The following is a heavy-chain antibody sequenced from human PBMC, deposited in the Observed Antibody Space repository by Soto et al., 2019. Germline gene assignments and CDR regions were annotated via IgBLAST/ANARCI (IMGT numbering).Heavy chain of an antibody. Sequence: GGSLRLSCAASGFTFSSYEMNWVRQAPGKGLEWVSYISSSGSTIYYADSVKGRFTISRDNAKNSLYLQMNSLRAEDAAVYYCARVSRTSLKYWGQGTLVTVSS. CDR2: ISSSGSTI. CDR1: GFTFSSYE. D-gene: IGHD2-2*01. CDR3: ARVSRTSLKY. V-gene: IGHV3-48*03. J-gene: IGHJ4*02.